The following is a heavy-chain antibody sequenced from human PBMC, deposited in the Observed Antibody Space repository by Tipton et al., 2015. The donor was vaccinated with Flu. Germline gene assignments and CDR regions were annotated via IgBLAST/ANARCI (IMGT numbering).Heavy chain of an antibody. D-gene: IGHD6-19*01. Sequence: TLSLTCTVSGGSISSGSYYWTWIRQPPGKALEWIGEINHSGSANYNPTLKTRVTISVDASKNQFSLKLSSVTAADTAVYYCARSIAVSGKFDPWGQGTLVTVSS. CDR1: GGSISSGSYY. CDR2: INHSGSA. J-gene: IGHJ5*02. CDR3: ARSIAVSGKFDP. V-gene: IGHV4-39*07.